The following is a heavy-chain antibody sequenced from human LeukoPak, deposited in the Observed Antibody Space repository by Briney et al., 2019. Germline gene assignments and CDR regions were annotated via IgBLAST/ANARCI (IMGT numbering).Heavy chain of an antibody. CDR2: ISSSSSYI. CDR1: GITVSTNY. J-gene: IGHJ5*02. D-gene: IGHD3-3*01. V-gene: IGHV3-21*01. CDR3: ARDAVAFWSGPKKAINWFDP. Sequence: GGSLRLSCAASGITVSTNYMSWVRQAPGKGLEWVSSISSSSSYIYYADSVKGRFTISRDNAKNSLYLQMNSLRAEDTAVYYCARDAVAFWSGPKKAINWFDPWGQGTLVTVSS.